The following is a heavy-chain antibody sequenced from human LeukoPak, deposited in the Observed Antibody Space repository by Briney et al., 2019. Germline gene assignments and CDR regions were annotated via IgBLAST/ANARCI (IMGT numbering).Heavy chain of an antibody. V-gene: IGHV3-7*01. J-gene: IGHJ4*02. CDR2: IKQDGSEI. CDR1: GFTFSSYW. CDR3: ARDGSGWYSTGGFDY. Sequence: PGGSLRLSCAASGFTFSSYWMIWVRQAPGKGLEWVANIKQDGSEIYYVDSVKGRFTISRDNAKNSVYLQMESLRAEDTAVYYCARDGSGWYSTGGFDYWGQGTLVTVSS. D-gene: IGHD6-19*01.